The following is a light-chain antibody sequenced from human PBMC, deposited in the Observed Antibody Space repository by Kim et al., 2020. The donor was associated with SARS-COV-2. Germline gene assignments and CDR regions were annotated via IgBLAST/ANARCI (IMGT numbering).Light chain of an antibody. CDR2: STT. Sequence: QAVVTQEPSLTVSPGGTVTLICTCSTGAVTSGYYANWFQQKPGQAPRALIFSTTKKHSWTPARFSGSLLGGKAALIVSGVQPEDEAEYYCLLYYGGTMVFGGGTQLTVL. CDR3: LLYYGGTMV. CDR1: TGAVTSGYY. V-gene: IGLV7-43*01. J-gene: IGLJ2*01.